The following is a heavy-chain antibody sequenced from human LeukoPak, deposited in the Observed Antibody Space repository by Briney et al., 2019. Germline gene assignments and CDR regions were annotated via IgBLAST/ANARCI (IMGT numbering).Heavy chain of an antibody. CDR1: GFTFSSYW. CDR2: IKQDGSEK. Sequence: GGSLRLSCAASGFTFSSYWMSWVRQAPGKGLEWVANIKQDGSEKYYVDSVKGRFTISRDNAKNSLYLQMNSLRAEDTAVYYCARARFKEAARPLYYYYGMDVWGQGTTVTVSS. CDR3: ARARFKEAARPLYYYYGMDV. J-gene: IGHJ6*02. V-gene: IGHV3-7*01. D-gene: IGHD2-2*02.